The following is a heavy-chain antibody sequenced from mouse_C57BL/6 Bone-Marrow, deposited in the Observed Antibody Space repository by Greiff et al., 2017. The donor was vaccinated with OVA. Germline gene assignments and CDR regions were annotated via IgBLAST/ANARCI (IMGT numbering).Heavy chain of an antibody. V-gene: IGHV14-4*01. Sequence: VQLKQSGAELVRPGASVKLSCTASGFNIKDDYMHWVKERPEQGLEWIGWIDPENGDTEYASKFQGKATITADTSSKTVYPHLSILTSEDTAVYYCTTYRYWGQGTTLTVSS. CDR3: TTYRY. CDR1: GFNIKDDY. J-gene: IGHJ2*01. CDR2: IDPENGDT.